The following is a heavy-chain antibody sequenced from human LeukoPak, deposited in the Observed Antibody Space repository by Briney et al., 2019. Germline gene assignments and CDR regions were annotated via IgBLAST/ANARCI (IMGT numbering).Heavy chain of an antibody. J-gene: IGHJ4*02. V-gene: IGHV4-34*01. CDR1: SGSFCGYY. CDR3: ARVGVLDTAMPIYYFDY. CDR2: IKHSGST. Sequence: SETLSLTCALYSGSFCGYYWSGIRQPPGEGVEWIGEIKHSGSTNYNPSLKSRVTISVDTSKNQFSLKLSSVTAADTAVYYCARVGVLDTAMPIYYFDYWGQGTLVTVSS. D-gene: IGHD5-18*01.